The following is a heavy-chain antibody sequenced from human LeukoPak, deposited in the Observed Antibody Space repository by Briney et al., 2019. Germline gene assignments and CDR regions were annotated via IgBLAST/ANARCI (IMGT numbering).Heavy chain of an antibody. D-gene: IGHD2-2*01. CDR1: GYSIGSGYY. J-gene: IGHJ5*02. V-gene: IGHV4-38-2*01. CDR2: IYHSGST. CDR3: ASNPNCSSASCYVWPSYNWFDP. Sequence: PSETLSLTCAVSGYSIGSGYYWGWIRQPPGKGLEWIGSIYHSGSTYYNPSLKSRVTISVDTSKNQFSLKLSSVTAADTAVYYCASNPNCSSASCYVWPSYNWFDPWGQGTLVTVSS.